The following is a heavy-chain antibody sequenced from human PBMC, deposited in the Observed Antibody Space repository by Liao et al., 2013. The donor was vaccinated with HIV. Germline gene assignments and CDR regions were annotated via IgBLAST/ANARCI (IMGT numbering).Heavy chain of an antibody. V-gene: IGHV4-34*01. J-gene: IGHJ2*01. CDR1: GGSFSGYY. CDR3: ARVRITMVRGVNGPYWYFDL. D-gene: IGHD3-10*01. CDR2: INHSGST. Sequence: QVQLQQWGAGLLKPSETLSLTCAVYGGSFSGYYWSWIRQPPGKGLEWIGEINHSGSTNYNPSLKSRVTISVDTSKNQFSLKLSSVTAADTAVYYCARVRITMVRGVNGPYWYFDLWGRGTLVTVSS.